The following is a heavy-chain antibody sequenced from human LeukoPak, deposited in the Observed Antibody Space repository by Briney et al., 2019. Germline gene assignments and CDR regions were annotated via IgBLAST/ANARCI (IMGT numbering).Heavy chain of an antibody. CDR1: GGSISTRSYY. D-gene: IGHD5-24*01. CDR2: IYYSGST. J-gene: IGHJ4*02. CDR3: AAQMRRDGYKESFDY. V-gene: IGHV4-39*07. Sequence: PSETLSLTCTVSGGSISTRSYYWGWIRQPPGKGLEWIASIYYSGSTYYNAPLKSRVTISLDTSKNQFSLNLRSVTAADTAVYYCAAQMRRDGYKESFDYWGQGALVTVSS.